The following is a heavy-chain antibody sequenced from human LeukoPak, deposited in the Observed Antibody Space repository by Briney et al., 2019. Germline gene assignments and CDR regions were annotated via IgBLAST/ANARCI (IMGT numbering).Heavy chain of an antibody. D-gene: IGHD3-3*01. CDR1: GFTFGKYW. CDR3: ARDQYDTWSRRGNFDS. Sequence: GGSLRLSCAASGFTFGKYWMSWVRQAPGKGLEWVANIKLDGSEKNYVDSVKCRFTISRDNTKNSLYLQMNSLRVEDTAVFYCARDQYDTWSRRGNFDSWGQGTLVIVSS. V-gene: IGHV3-7*03. CDR2: IKLDGSEK. J-gene: IGHJ4*02.